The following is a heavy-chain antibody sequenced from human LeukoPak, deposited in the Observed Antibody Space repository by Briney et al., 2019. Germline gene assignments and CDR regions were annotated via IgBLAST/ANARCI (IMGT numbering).Heavy chain of an antibody. CDR3: AKVRITIYGVVDAFDI. CDR2: ITDSGTST. Sequence: GGSLRLSCAASGFTFNSYPMNWVRQAPGKGLEWVSAITDSGTSTYYADSVKGRFTISRGNSKNTVYLQMNSLRAEDTALYYCAKVRITIYGVVDAFDIWGQGTMVTVYS. CDR1: GFTFNSYP. D-gene: IGHD3-3*01. V-gene: IGHV3-23*01. J-gene: IGHJ3*02.